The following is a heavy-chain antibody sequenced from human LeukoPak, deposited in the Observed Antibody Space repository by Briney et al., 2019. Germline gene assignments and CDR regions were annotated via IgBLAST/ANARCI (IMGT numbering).Heavy chain of an antibody. CDR2: IYYSGST. CDR3: ARAPPYYYDSGGYWRNYYYYYGMDV. V-gene: IGHV4-59*01. D-gene: IGHD3-22*01. Sequence: SETLSLTCTVSGGSISSYYWSWIRQPPGKGLEWIGYIYYSGSTNYNPSLKSRVTISVDTSKNQFSLKLSSVTAADTAVYYCARAPPYYYDSGGYWRNYYYYYGMDVWGQGTTVTVSS. CDR1: GGSISSYY. J-gene: IGHJ6*02.